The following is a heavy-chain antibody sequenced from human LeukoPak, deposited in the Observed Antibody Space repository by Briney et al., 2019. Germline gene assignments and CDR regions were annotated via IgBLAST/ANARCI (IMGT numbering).Heavy chain of an antibody. CDR1: GGSFTFTSHA. D-gene: IGHD3-22*01. CDR3: AGFFNDNSGDAFDI. V-gene: IGHV1-69*01. Sequence: AASVKVSCKASGGSFTFTSHAISWVRQAPGQGLEWMGGLIPIYGSANYAQKFQGRVTITSDESTRTVYMELSSLRPEDSAVYYCAGFFNDNSGDAFDIWGQGTMVTVSS. CDR2: LIPIYGSA. J-gene: IGHJ3*02.